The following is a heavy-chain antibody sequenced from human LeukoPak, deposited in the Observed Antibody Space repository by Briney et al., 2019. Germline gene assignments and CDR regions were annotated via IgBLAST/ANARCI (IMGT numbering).Heavy chain of an antibody. CDR3: ATQDIVVWAFDY. Sequence: PSETLSLTCAVSGGSISSSNWWSWVRPPPGKGVEWVGEIYHSGSTNYNPSLQSRVTISVDKSKNQFSLKLSSVTAADTAVYYCATQDIVVWAFDYWGQGTLVTVSS. D-gene: IGHD2-15*01. CDR1: GGSISSSNW. V-gene: IGHV4-4*02. CDR2: IYHSGST. J-gene: IGHJ4*02.